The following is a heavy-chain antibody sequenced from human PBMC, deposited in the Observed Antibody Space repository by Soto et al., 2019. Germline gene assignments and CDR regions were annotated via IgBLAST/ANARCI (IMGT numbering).Heavy chain of an antibody. J-gene: IGHJ1*01. CDR1: GGSFSGYY. Sequence: PSETLSLTCAVYGGSFSGYYWSWIRQHPGKGLEWIGEINHSGSTNYNPSLKSRVTISVDTSKNQFSLKLSSVTAADTAVYYCARGSSGIAAAGTGPHLLFSYFQHWGQGTLVTVSS. CDR3: ARGSSGIAAAGTGPHLLFSYFQH. V-gene: IGHV4-34*01. CDR2: INHSGST. D-gene: IGHD6-13*01.